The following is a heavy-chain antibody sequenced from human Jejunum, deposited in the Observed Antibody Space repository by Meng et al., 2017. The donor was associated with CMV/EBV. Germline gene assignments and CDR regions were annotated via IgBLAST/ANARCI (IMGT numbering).Heavy chain of an antibody. V-gene: IGHV3-48*04. Sequence: ASGFTFNTYAMHWVRQAPGKGLEWISYITSSSSTVFYAASVRGRFTISRDNANNSLYLQMNNLRADDTALYYCARDPVLSGLDVWGQGATGTVSS. CDR1: GFTFNTYA. CDR2: ITSSSSTV. J-gene: IGHJ6*02. CDR3: ARDPVLSGLDV.